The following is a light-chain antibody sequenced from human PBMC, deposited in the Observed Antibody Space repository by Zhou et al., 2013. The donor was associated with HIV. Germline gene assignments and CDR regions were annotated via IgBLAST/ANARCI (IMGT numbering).Light chain of an antibody. J-gene: IGKJ1*01. Sequence: DIQMTQSPSSLSASVGDRVNISCRASQTTSTYLNWYQQKPGQVPELLIYAASILQSGVPSRFSGSGAGTDFTLTISSLQPEDFATYYCQQSYSTPWTFGQGTKVEIK. CDR3: QQSYSTPWT. CDR2: AAS. V-gene: IGKV1-39*01. CDR1: QTTSTY.